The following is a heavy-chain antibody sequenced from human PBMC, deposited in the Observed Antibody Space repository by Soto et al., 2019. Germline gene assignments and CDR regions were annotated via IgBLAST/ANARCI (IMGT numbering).Heavy chain of an antibody. V-gene: IGHV4-4*02. J-gene: IGHJ4*02. CDR3: ARRDWSGSTSHFYFDY. CDR2: IYHSGST. Sequence: SETLSLTCAVSGGSIISNIWWNWVRQPPGKGLEWIGEIYHSGSTYYKPSLKSRVAMSVDTSKNQFSLKLTSATAADTAVYYCARRDWSGSTSHFYFDYWGQGVLVTVSS. D-gene: IGHD3-9*01. CDR1: GGSIISNIW.